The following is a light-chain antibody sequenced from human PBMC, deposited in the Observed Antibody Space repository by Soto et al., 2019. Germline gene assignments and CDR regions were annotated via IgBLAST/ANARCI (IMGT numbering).Light chain of an antibody. V-gene: IGKV3-20*01. J-gene: IGKJ5*01. CDR1: QNINNNY. CDR2: GVS. CDR3: QQYGSSST. Sequence: VLTQSPGTLSLSPGGRATLSCRASQNINNNYLAWYQHKPGQAPRLLIHGVSSRATGIPDRFSGSGSGTDFTLTISRLEPEDFAVYYCQQYGSSSTFGQGTRLEIK.